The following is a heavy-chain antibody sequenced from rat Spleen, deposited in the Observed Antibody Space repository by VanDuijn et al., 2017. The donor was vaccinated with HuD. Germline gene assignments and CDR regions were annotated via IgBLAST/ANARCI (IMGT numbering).Heavy chain of an antibody. CDR2: IWAGGST. J-gene: IGHJ3*01. D-gene: IGHD1-12*02. Sequence: QVQLKESGPGLVQPSQTLSLTCAVSGFSLISYAVNWVRQPPGKGLEWMGTIWAGGSTNYNSAVQSRLSISRDTSKSQVFLKMNSLQPEDTGTYYCARHFGVDYDGSYYPFTYWGQGTLVTVSS. CDR3: ARHFGVDYDGSYYPFTY. V-gene: IGHV2-72*01. CDR1: GFSLISYA.